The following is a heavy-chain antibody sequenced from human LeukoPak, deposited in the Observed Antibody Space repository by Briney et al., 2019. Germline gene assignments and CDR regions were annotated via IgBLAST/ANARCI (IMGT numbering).Heavy chain of an antibody. CDR3: LRAGLW. D-gene: IGHD2-21*01. Sequence: SETLSLTCTVSGYSISSGYYWGWIRQPRGKGLEWIGSIYHSGSTYYNPSLKSRVTMSVDTSKNQFSLRLNSVTAADTAVYNCLRAGLWWGQGTLVTVSS. V-gene: IGHV4-38-2*02. CDR1: GYSISSGYY. J-gene: IGHJ4*02. CDR2: IYHSGST.